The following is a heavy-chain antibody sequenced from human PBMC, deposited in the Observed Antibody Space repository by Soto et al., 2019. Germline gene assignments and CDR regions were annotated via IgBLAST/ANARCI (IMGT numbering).Heavy chain of an antibody. CDR3: ARVGYYDFWSGTISHYYYMDV. D-gene: IGHD3-3*01. Sequence: EVQLVESGGGLVQPGGSLRLSCAASGFTFSSYSMNWFRQAPGKGLEWVSYIRSSSDTIYYADSVKGRFTLSRDNAKNSLSLYLNSLRVEDTAVYYCARVGYYDFWSGTISHYYYMDVWGKGTTVTVSS. CDR2: IRSSSDTI. V-gene: IGHV3-48*01. CDR1: GFTFSSYS. J-gene: IGHJ6*03.